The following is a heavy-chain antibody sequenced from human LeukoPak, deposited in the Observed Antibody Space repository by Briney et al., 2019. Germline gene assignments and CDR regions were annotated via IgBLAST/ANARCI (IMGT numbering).Heavy chain of an antibody. CDR1: GFCFSNAW. D-gene: IGHD6-19*01. J-gene: IGHJ3*02. V-gene: IGHV3-15*01. CDR3: ARENRHSSDRYGAVDI. Sequence: GGSLRLSCAASGFCFSNAWIDCLRQAPGKGLEWVGRIKSNTDGGATNLPAPVKDRFTISRDDSTDTLYLQMDSLIAEDTAVYYCARENRHSSDRYGAVDICGQGTMVTVSS. CDR2: IKSNTDGGAT.